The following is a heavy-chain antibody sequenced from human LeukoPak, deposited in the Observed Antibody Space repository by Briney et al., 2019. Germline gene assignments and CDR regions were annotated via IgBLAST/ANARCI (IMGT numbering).Heavy chain of an antibody. V-gene: IGHV4-4*02. CDR1: GGSISSSNW. CDR3: AREVRAAASDFFDY. CDR2: IYHSGST. J-gene: IGHJ4*02. D-gene: IGHD6-25*01. Sequence: SGTLSLTCAVSGGSISSSNWWSWVRQPPGKGLEWIGEIYHSGSTNYNPSLKSRVTISVDKSKNQFSLKLSSVTAADTAVYYCAREVRAAASDFFDYWGQGTLVTVSS.